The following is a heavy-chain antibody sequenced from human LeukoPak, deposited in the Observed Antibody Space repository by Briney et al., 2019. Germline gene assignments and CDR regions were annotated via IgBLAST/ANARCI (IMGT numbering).Heavy chain of an antibody. CDR3: VREILYCSGGSCYRGPFDN. J-gene: IGHJ4*02. V-gene: IGHV4-30-4*08. CDR2: IFHRGGT. Sequence: LRLSCAASGFTFSDYYMSWIRQPPGKGLEWIGYIFHRGGTSYNPSLKSRILFSVDTSQNQFSLKLNSVTAADTAVYYCVREILYCSGGSCYRGPFDNWGQGTLVTVSA. D-gene: IGHD2-15*01. CDR1: GFTFSDYY.